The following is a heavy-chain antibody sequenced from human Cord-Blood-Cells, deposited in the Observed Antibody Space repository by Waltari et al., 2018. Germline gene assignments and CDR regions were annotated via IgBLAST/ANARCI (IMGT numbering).Heavy chain of an antibody. Sequence: EVQLVESGGGLIQPGGSLGLSCAASGFTVSSNYMSWVRQAPGKGLEWVSVIYSGGRTSYADAVKGRFTSSRDNSKNTLYLQMNSLRAEDTAVYYCARERDDSSGYYVYWYFDLWGRGTLVTVSS. CDR3: ARERDDSSGYYVYWYFDL. J-gene: IGHJ2*01. V-gene: IGHV3-53*01. CDR1: GFTVSSNY. CDR2: IYSGGRT. D-gene: IGHD3-22*01.